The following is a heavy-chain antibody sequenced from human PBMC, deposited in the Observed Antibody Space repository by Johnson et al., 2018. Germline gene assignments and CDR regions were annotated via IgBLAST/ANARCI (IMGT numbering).Heavy chain of an antibody. CDR2: INACSGDT. CDR1: GYTFTCYA. CDR3: AGYYHFYVGV. Sequence: VQLVESGAEVKKPGASVKVSCKASGYTFTCYALHWVRQAPGQRLEWMGWINACSGDTKYSQRFHDRLTITRDASAATAYMELRSRRSEDTAVHYCAGYYHFYVGVWGKGTPVTVSS. J-gene: IGHJ6*03. V-gene: IGHV1-3*01.